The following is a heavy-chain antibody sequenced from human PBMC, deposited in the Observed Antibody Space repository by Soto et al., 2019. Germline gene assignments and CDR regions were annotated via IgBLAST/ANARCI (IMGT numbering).Heavy chain of an antibody. J-gene: IGHJ3*02. V-gene: IGHV4-30-4*01. D-gene: IGHD2-2*01. CDR3: ASGLPFSGYQLHRAFEI. Sequence: LSLTCTVSGGSISSGDYYWSWIRQPPGKGLEWIGYIYYSGSTYYNPSLKSRVTISVDTSKNQFSLKLSSVTAADTAVYYCASGLPFSGYQLHRAFEIWGEGTMVTV. CDR2: IYYSGST. CDR1: GGSISSGDYY.